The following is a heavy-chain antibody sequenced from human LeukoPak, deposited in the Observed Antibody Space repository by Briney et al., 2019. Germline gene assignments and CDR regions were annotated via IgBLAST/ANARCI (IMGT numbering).Heavy chain of an antibody. J-gene: IGHJ3*02. V-gene: IGHV1-2*02. CDR2: INPNSGGT. CDR3: AASRIAAAGTRAFDI. CDR1: GYTFTDYY. Sequence: ASVKVSCKASGYTFTDYYMHWVRQAPGHGLEWMGWINPNSGGTNYAQKFQGRVTMTRDTSISTAYMELSRLRSDDTAVYYCAASRIAAAGTRAFDIWGQGTMVTVSS. D-gene: IGHD6-13*01.